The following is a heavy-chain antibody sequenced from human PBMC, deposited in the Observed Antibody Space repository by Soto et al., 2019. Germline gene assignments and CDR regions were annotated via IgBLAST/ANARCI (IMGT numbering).Heavy chain of an antibody. J-gene: IGHJ6*01. CDR2: IMPVFPTP. CDR3: ARDKDRQQLGGNYYYIMDV. Sequence: QVQLVQSGAEVKKPGSSVKVSCKTSGGTFRTSAISWVRQAPGQGLEWMGGIMPVFPTPDYAQKFQGRVTITADESTVPAYMELSSLRSQDTAVYYCARDKDRQQLGGNYYYIMDVWGQGTTVTVSS. D-gene: IGHD3-3*02. CDR1: GGTFRTSA. V-gene: IGHV1-69*12.